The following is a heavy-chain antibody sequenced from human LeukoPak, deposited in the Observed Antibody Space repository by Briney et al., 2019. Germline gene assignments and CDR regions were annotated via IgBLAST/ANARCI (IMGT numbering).Heavy chain of an antibody. CDR3: AKDLPQTGTTFRPQNPDY. CDR1: GLTLQYYAFSNYG. Sequence: GRSLRLSCEASGLTLQYYAFSNYGMHWVRQAPGKGLEWVAVIWNDGSNKGYADSVKGRFTISRDNSKNTLYLQMNSLRAEDTAVYYRAKDLPQTGTTFRPQNPDYWGQGTLVTVSS. CDR2: IWNDGSNK. J-gene: IGHJ4*02. D-gene: IGHD1-7*01. V-gene: IGHV3-33*06.